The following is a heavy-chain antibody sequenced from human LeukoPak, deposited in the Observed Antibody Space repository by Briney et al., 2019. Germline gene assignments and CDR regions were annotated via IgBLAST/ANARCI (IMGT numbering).Heavy chain of an antibody. Sequence: ASVKVSCKTSGYPFANFAISWVRQARGQGLEWVGWISGDKGPTYCAPKLQDRVTLTTDSSTSTAYMELRNLRPDDTAVYYCARGGYSDYWGQGTLVTVSS. CDR2: ISGDKGPT. D-gene: IGHD2-15*01. J-gene: IGHJ4*02. CDR3: ARGGYSDY. CDR1: GYPFANFA. V-gene: IGHV1-18*01.